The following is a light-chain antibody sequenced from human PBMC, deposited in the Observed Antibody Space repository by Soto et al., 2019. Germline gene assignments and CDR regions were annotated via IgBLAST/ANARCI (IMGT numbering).Light chain of an antibody. CDR2: AAS. CDR3: QQYSYSPPT. J-gene: IGKJ1*01. CDR1: QSVTSNY. V-gene: IGKV3-20*01. Sequence: EIVLTQSPGTLSLSPGERATLSCRASQSVTSNYLAWYQQEPGQAPRLLIYAASSRATGIPDRFSGSGSGTDFTLTISRLEPEDFAVYYCQQYSYSPPTFGLGTKVDI.